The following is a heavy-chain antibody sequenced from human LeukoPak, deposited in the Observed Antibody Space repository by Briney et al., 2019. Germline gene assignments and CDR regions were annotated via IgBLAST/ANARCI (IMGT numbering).Heavy chain of an antibody. D-gene: IGHD3-22*01. Sequence: SETLSLTCTVSGCSISSNYWSWFRQPPGNGLEWIGYIYYNGSPTYNPSLKSRVTISVHTSKTQLYLKLTAVTAADPAVYYCATWRITSGYGDSWGRGTGVSVSS. CDR3: ATWRITSGYGDS. CDR1: GCSISSNY. J-gene: IGHJ5*01. CDR2: IYYNGSP. V-gene: IGHV4-59*08.